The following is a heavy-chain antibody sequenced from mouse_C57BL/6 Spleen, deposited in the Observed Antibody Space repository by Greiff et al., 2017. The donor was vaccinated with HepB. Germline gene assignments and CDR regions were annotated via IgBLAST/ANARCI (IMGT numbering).Heavy chain of an antibody. J-gene: IGHJ3*01. D-gene: IGHD1-1*01. CDR3: VRHEDYYGSSPFAY. CDR2: IRSKSNNYAT. V-gene: IGHV10-1*01. CDR1: GFSFNTYA. Sequence: VQLKESGGGLVQPKGSLKLSCAASGFSFNTYAMNWVRQAPGKGLEWVARIRSKSNNYATYYADSVKDRFTISRDDSESMLYLQMNNLKTEDTAMYYCVRHEDYYGSSPFAYWGQGTLVTVSA.